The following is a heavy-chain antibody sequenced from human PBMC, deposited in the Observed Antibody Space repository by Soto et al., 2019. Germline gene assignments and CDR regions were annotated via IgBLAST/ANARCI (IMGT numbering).Heavy chain of an antibody. CDR2: IYSGGST. Sequence: GGSLRLSCAASGFTVSSNYMSWVRQAPGKGLERVSVIYSGGSTYYADSVKGRFTISRDNSKNTLYLQMNSLRAEDTAVYYCARDWFYYDRRVYSPPLWYFDLWGGATLVT. CDR3: ARDWFYYDRRVYSPPLWYFDL. CDR1: GFTVSSNY. J-gene: IGHJ2*01. D-gene: IGHD3-22*01. V-gene: IGHV3-66*01.